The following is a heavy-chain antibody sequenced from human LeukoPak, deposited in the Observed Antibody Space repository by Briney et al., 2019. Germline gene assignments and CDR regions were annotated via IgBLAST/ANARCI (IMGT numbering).Heavy chain of an antibody. J-gene: IGHJ4*02. V-gene: IGHV4-30-2*01. Sequence: SETLSLTCAVSGGSISSGGYSWSWIRQPPGKGLEWIGYIYHSGSTYYNPSLKSRVTISVDRSKNQFSLKLSSVTAADTAVYYCARDVGTGVDYWGQGTLVTVSS. CDR2: IYHSGST. CDR3: ARDVGTGVDY. D-gene: IGHD1-14*01. CDR1: GGSISSGGYS.